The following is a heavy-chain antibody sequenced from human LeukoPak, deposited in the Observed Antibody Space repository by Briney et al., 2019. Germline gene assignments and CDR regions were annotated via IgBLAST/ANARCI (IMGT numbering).Heavy chain of an antibody. CDR1: GFTLSSYW. V-gene: IGHV3-7*01. CDR2: IKQDGGEK. D-gene: IGHD6-13*01. J-gene: IGHJ4*01. CDR3: ARDGTAAGLYFDL. Sequence: GGSLRLSSGLSGFTLSSYWMNWVRQAPGKGLEWVASIKQDGGEKSYVDSVKGRFTISRDNDKNSLYLQMSSLRAEDTAVYYCARDGTAAGLYFDLWGQGTLVTVSS.